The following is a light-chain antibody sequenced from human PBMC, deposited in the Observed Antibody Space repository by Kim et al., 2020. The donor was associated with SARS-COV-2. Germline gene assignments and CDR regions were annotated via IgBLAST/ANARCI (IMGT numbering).Light chain of an antibody. J-gene: IGLJ2*01. Sequence: SSELTQDPAVSVALGQTVRITCQGDSLRNYYASWYQQKPGQAPVLVIYGRNNRPSGIPDRFSGSTSGNTASLTITGAQAEDEADYYCNSRDSSGNVVFGGGTQLTFL. CDR3: NSRDSSGNVV. CDR1: SLRNYY. CDR2: GRN. V-gene: IGLV3-19*01.